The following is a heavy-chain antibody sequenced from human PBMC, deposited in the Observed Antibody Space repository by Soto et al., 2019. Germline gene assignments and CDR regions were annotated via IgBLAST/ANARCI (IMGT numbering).Heavy chain of an antibody. CDR1: GFTFSTYA. CDR2: ISGSGAST. Sequence: EVQLLESGGGLVQPGGSLRLSCAASGFTFSTYAMSWVRQATGKGLEWVSAISGSGASTYYADSVKGRFTISRDKSKSTLYLQMNRLRADDTALYYCAKGVDPTTVTSNWFDPWGQGTLVTVSS. CDR3: AKGVDPTTVTSNWFDP. D-gene: IGHD4-17*01. V-gene: IGHV3-23*01. J-gene: IGHJ5*02.